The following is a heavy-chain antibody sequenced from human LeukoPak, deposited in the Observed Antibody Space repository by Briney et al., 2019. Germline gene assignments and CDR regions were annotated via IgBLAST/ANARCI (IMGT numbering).Heavy chain of an antibody. J-gene: IGHJ4*02. CDR3: AKHSSVDYAKFDS. V-gene: IGHV4-59*08. Sequence: SETLSLTCSVSGGSMSGDYWSWIRQPPGKRLEWIGYVFFRGSTKYSPSLQSRVTISVDTSKNQFSLKLNSVTAADTAVYYCAKHSSVDYAKFDSWGQGALVTVSS. CDR1: GGSMSGDY. D-gene: IGHD4-17*01. CDR2: VFFRGST.